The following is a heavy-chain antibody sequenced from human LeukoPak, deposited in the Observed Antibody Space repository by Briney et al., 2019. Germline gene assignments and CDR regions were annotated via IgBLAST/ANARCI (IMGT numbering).Heavy chain of an antibody. V-gene: IGHV4-4*07. CDR2: VYSTGST. D-gene: IGHD3-3*01. Sequence: SETLSLSCTVSGGSISSFYWSWIRQPAGKGLEWIGRVYSTGSTNYNPSLKSRVTMSVDTSKNQFSLRLSSVTAADTAVYYCTRGGYERAFDIWGQGTMVTVS. CDR3: TRGGYERAFDI. CDR1: GGSISSFY. J-gene: IGHJ3*02.